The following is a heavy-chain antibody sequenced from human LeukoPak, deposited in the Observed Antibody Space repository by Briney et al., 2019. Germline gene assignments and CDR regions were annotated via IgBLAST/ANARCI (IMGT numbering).Heavy chain of an antibody. CDR2: INQDGSVE. V-gene: IGHV3-7*01. Sequence: GGSLRLSCVTSGFSFSTYWMTWVRQAPGKGLEWVANINQDGSVENYVDSVRGRFTVSRDNAKNSVYLQMNTLRAEDTAVYYCEAGIGWIGDYWGQGTLVTVSS. CDR3: EAGIGWIGDY. CDR1: GFSFSTYW. D-gene: IGHD6-19*01. J-gene: IGHJ4*02.